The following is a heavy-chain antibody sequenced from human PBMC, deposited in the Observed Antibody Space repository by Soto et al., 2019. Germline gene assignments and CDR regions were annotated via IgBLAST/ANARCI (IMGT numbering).Heavy chain of an antibody. Sequence: CAASGFTFSSYAMSWVRQAPGKGLEWVSAISGSGGSTYYADSVKGRFTISRDNSKNTLYLQMNSLRAEDTAVYYCAKVRYDSSTHLFDYWGQGTLVTVSS. CDR3: AKVRYDSSTHLFDY. D-gene: IGHD3-22*01. CDR1: GFTFSSYA. J-gene: IGHJ4*02. CDR2: ISGSGGST. V-gene: IGHV3-23*01.